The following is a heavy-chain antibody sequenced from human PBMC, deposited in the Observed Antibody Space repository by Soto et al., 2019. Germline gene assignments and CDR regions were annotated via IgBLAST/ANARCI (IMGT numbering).Heavy chain of an antibody. CDR1: GFTFGTYA. V-gene: IGHV3-23*01. J-gene: IGHJ5*02. D-gene: IGHD1-26*01. CDR2: ISGSGGTT. CDR3: AKNQGVELVPLATVDWFDP. Sequence: GGSLRLSCAASGFTFGTYAMNWVRQAPGKGLEWVSGISGSGGTTYYTDSVKGRFTISRDNSKSTVYLELNNLSAEDTAVYHCAKNQGVELVPLATVDWFDPWGQGSVVTVSS.